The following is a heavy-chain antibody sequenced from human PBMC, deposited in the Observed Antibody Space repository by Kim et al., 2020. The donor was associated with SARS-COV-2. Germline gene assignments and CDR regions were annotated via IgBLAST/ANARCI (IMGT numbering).Heavy chain of an antibody. J-gene: IGHJ6*02. CDR1: GYTFTSYG. V-gene: IGHV1-18*01. Sequence: ASVKVSCKASGYTFTSYGISWVRQAPGQGLEWMGWISAYNGNTNYAQKLQGRVTMTTDTSTSTAYMELRSLRSDDTAVYYCARDWYYYDSSGGYYYYGMDVWGQGTTVTVSS. D-gene: IGHD3-22*01. CDR2: ISAYNGNT. CDR3: ARDWYYYDSSGGYYYYGMDV.